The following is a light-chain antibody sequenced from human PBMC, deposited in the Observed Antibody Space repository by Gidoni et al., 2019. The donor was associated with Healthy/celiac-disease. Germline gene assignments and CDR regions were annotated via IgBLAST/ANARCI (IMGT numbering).Light chain of an antibody. Sequence: QTVVTQEPSFSVSPGGTVTLTCGLSSGSVSTSYYPSWYQQTPGQAPRTLIYSTNPRSSGVPDRFSGSILGNKAALTITGAQADDESDYYCVLYMGSGISGWVFGGGTKLTVL. CDR2: STN. J-gene: IGLJ3*02. CDR1: SGSVSTSYY. V-gene: IGLV8-61*01. CDR3: VLYMGSGISGWV.